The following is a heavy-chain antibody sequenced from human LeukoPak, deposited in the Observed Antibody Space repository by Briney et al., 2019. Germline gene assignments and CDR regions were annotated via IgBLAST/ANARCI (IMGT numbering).Heavy chain of an antibody. CDR2: ISSSSSYT. D-gene: IGHD2-8*01. J-gene: IGHJ6*02. Sequence: GGSLRLSCAASGFTFSSYWMSWVRQAPGKGLEWVSYISSSSSYTNYADSVKGRFTISRDNAKNSLYLQMNSLRAEDTALYYCVRNNAMDVWGQGTTVIVSS. CDR1: GFTFSSYW. CDR3: VRNNAMDV. V-gene: IGHV3-11*03.